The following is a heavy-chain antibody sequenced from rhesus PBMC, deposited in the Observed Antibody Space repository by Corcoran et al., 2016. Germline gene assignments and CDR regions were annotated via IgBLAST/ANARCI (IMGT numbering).Heavy chain of an antibody. V-gene: IGHV1-180*01. CDR3: TGDKSGGFDY. CDR2: HYTKQGNK. J-gene: IGHJ4*01. Sequence: QVQLVQSGGEIKQPGASVKLSCKASGSSFTTHYIHWVRQAPGQGLERVGHHYTKQGNKHYARTFPGRVTITTDTATSTACNEMNSLRSEDTAVYYCTGDKSGGFDYWGQGVLVTVSS. CDR1: GSSFTTHY.